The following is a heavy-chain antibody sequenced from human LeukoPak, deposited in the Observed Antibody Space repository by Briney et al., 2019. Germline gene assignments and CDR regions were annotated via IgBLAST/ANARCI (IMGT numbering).Heavy chain of an antibody. V-gene: IGHV7-4-1*02. CDR2: INTNTGNP. CDR1: GYTFTSYA. D-gene: IGHD5-18*01. Sequence: ASVKVSCKASGYTFTSYAMNWVRQAPGQGLEWMGWINTNTGNPTYAQGFTGRFVFSLDTSVSTAYLQISSLKGEDTAVYYCARDRHVDTAMVGVYYYYGMDVWGQGTTVTVSS. CDR3: ARDRHVDTAMVGVYYYYGMDV. J-gene: IGHJ6*02.